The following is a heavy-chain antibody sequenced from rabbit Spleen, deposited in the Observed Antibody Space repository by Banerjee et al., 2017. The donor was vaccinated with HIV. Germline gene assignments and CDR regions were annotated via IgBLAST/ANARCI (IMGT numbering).Heavy chain of an antibody. CDR3: ARDTGSSFSSYGMDL. CDR1: GFSFSSSYW. V-gene: IGHV1S40*01. J-gene: IGHJ6*01. CDR2: IYGGSSVFT. D-gene: IGHD8-1*01. Sequence: QSLEESGGDLVKPGASLTLTCTASGFSFSSSYWMCWVRQAPGKGLEWIACIYGGSSVFTYSATWARGRFTCSKTSSTTVTLQMTSLTVADTATYFCARDTGSSFSSYGMDLWGQGTLVTVS.